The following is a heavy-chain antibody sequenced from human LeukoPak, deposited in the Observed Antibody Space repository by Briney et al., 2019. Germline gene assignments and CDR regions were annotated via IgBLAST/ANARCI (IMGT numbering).Heavy chain of an antibody. Sequence: SETLSLTCTVSGGSISGYYWTWIRQPPGKGLEWIGYVYNSESTNYNPSLKSRVTISVDTSKNQSSLTLNSVTASHAAIYYCARHLSGTAMAHYFDFWGQGTLVTVSS. CDR1: GGSISGYY. J-gene: IGHJ4*02. CDR3: ARHLSGTAMAHYFDF. V-gene: IGHV4-59*08. CDR2: VYNSEST. D-gene: IGHD5-18*01.